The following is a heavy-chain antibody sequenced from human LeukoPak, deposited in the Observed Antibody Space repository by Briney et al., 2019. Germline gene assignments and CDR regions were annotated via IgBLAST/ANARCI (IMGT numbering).Heavy chain of an antibody. V-gene: IGHV4-59*01. D-gene: IGHD3-22*01. Sequence: SETLSLTCTVSGGSISSYYWSWIQQPPGKGLEWIGYIYYSGSTNYNPSLKSRVTISVDTSKNQFSLKLSSVTAADTAVYYCARSYGSSGYLDYWGQGTLVTVSS. CDR3: ARSYGSSGYLDY. CDR2: IYYSGST. CDR1: GGSISSYY. J-gene: IGHJ4*02.